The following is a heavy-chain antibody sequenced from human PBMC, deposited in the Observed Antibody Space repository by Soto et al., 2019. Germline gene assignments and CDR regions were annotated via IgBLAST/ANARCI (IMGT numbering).Heavy chain of an antibody. J-gene: IGHJ4*02. Sequence: EVQLVESGGGLVKPGGSLRLSCAASGFTFSSYNMNWVRQAPGKGLEWVSSISGSSSYIYYSDSVKGRFTISRDNAKNSLYPQMNSLRAEDTAVYFCARDSSSWYYWGQGTLVTVSS. CDR3: ARDSSSWYY. CDR2: ISGSSSYI. D-gene: IGHD6-13*01. V-gene: IGHV3-21*01. CDR1: GFTFSSYN.